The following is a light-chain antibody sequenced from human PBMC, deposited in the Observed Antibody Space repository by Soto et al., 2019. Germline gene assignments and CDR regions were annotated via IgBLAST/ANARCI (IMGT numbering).Light chain of an antibody. CDR2: EVS. J-gene: IGLJ1*01. CDR3: SCYADGTLYV. V-gene: IGLV2-14*01. Sequence: QSALPQPASVSGSPGQSITISCTGTTSDVGRYNYVSWYQQHPGKAPKLMIYEVSNRPSGVSARFSGSMSGNTAYLTISGLQAEDEAHYYCSCYADGTLYVFGTWIKHTAL. CDR1: TSDVGRYNY.